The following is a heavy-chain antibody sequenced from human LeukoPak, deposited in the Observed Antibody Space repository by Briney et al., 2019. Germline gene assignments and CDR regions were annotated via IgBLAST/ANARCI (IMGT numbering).Heavy chain of an antibody. CDR2: IIPILGIA. V-gene: IGHV1-69*02. CDR3: ASTTVNYYDSSVLRRAEYFQH. J-gene: IGHJ1*01. CDR1: GGTFSSYT. Sequence: SVKVSCKASGGTFSSYTISWVRQAPGQGLEWMGRIIPILGIANYAQKFQGRVTNTADKSTSTAYMELSSLRSEDTAVYYCASTTVNYYDSSVLRRAEYFQHWGQGTLVTVSS. D-gene: IGHD3-22*01.